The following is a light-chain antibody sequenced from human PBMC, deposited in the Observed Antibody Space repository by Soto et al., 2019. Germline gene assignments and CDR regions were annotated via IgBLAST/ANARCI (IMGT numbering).Light chain of an antibody. Sequence: DIQMTQSPSSLSVSVGDRITITCRASQSIPNYLNWYQQKPGKAPKLLVYAASSLQSGVPSRFSGNGSGTDFTLTISSLQPEDFATYYRQQSDSYPYTFGQGTKLEIK. CDR2: AAS. CDR1: QSIPNY. J-gene: IGKJ2*01. V-gene: IGKV1-39*01. CDR3: QQSDSYPYT.